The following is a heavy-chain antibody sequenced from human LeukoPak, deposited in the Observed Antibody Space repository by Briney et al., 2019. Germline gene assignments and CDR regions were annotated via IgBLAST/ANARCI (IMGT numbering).Heavy chain of an antibody. CDR1: GFTFSSNG. CDR3: AKGYDYVWGTDY. J-gene: IGHJ4*02. Sequence: PGGSLRLSCAASGFTFSSNGIHWVRQAPGKGLEWVAFIRYDGGNKYYADSAKGRFTISRDNSKNTLYLQMNSLRAEDTAVYYCAKGYDYVWGTDYWGQGTLVTVSS. CDR2: IRYDGGNK. D-gene: IGHD3-16*01. V-gene: IGHV3-30*02.